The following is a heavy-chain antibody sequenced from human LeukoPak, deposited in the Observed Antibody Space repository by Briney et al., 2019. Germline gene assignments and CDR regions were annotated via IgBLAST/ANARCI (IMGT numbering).Heavy chain of an antibody. CDR1: GGSINFYY. CDR2: IYSTGST. Sequence: SETLSLTCTVSGGSINFYYWSWIRQPAGKGLEWIGRIYSTGSTNYNPSLKSRVTISVDTSKNQFSLKLSSVTAADTAVYYCARRGDSYAVFDYWGQGTLVTVSS. V-gene: IGHV4-4*07. J-gene: IGHJ4*02. CDR3: ARRGDSYAVFDY. D-gene: IGHD5-18*01.